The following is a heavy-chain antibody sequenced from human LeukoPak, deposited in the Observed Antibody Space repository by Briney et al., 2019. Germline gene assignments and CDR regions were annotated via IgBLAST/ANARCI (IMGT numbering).Heavy chain of an antibody. CDR1: GGSISSYY. CDR2: IYYSGST. J-gene: IGHJ6*02. CDR3: ARDDRSQQLGGGYYYYGMDV. V-gene: IGHV4-59*01. D-gene: IGHD6-13*01. Sequence: SETLSLTCTVSGGSISSYYWSWIRQPPGKGLEWIGYIYYSGSTNYNPSLKSRVTISVDTSKNQFSLKLSSVTAADTAVYYCARDDRSQQLGGGYYYYGMDVWGQGTTVTVSS.